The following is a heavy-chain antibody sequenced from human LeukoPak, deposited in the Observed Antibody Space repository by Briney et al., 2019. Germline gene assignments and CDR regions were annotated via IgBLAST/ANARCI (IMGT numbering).Heavy chain of an antibody. CDR1: GASIRSSNYF. CDR3: AGPSLVRGVIGFDF. CDR2: IYYSGST. Sequence: SETLSLTCTVSGASIRSSNYFWGWVRQPSGKGLEWIGNIYYSGSTYYNPSLKSRVTISFDTSKNQFSLKLSSVTAADTAVYYCAGPSLVRGVIGFDFWGQGTLVTVSS. V-gene: IGHV4-39*01. J-gene: IGHJ4*02. D-gene: IGHD3-10*01.